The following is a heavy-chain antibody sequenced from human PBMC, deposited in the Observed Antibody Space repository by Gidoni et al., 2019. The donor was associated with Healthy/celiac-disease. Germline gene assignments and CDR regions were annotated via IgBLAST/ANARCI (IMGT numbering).Heavy chain of an antibody. V-gene: IGHV3-23*01. Sequence: EVQLLESGGGLVQPGGSLRLSCAASGFTFRSYAMSWVRQAPGKGLEWVSAISGSGGSTYYADSVKGRFTISRDNSKNTLYLQMNSLRAEDTAVYYCARYYSGSYYSPFDYWGQGTLVTVSS. CDR3: ARYYSGSYYSPFDY. CDR1: GFTFRSYA. D-gene: IGHD1-26*01. J-gene: IGHJ4*02. CDR2: ISGSGGST.